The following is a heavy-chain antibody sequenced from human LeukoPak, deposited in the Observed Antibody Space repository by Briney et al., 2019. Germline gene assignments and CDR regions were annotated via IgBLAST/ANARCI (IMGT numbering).Heavy chain of an antibody. V-gene: IGHV1-2*02. J-gene: IGHJ3*02. CDR3: ARAYGASGAFDI. D-gene: IGHD4-17*01. CDR2: INPNSGGT. CDR1: GGTFSSYA. Sequence: ASVKVSCKASGGTFSSYAISWVRQAPGQGLEWMGWINPNSGGTNYAQKFQGRVTMTRDTSTSTVYMELSSLRSEDTAVYYCARAYGASGAFDIWGQGTMVTVSS.